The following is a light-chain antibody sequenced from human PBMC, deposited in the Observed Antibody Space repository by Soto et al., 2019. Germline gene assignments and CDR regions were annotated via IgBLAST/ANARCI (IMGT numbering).Light chain of an antibody. CDR1: SSDVGGYNS. V-gene: IGLV2-8*01. CDR3: SSYAGSDNYL. Sequence: QSALTQPPSASGSPGQSVTISCTGSSSDVGGYNSVSWYQHHPGKAPKLIIFEVSQRPSGLPDRFSGSKSANTASLTVSGLQTDDEDDYYCSSYAGSDNYLFGTGTKLTVL. J-gene: IGLJ1*01. CDR2: EVS.